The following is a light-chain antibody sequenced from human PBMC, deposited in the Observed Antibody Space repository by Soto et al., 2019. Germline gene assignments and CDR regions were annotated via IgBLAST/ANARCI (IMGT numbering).Light chain of an antibody. CDR2: GAS. CDR3: QQYGSPPRT. V-gene: IGKV3-20*01. CDR1: QSVSSSY. J-gene: IGKJ1*01. Sequence: EIVLTQSPGTLSLSPGERATLSCRASQSVSSSYLAWYQQKPGQAPRLLIYGASSRATGIPDRFSGSWSGTDFTLTISRLEPEDSAVYYWQQYGSPPRTFGQGTKVEIK.